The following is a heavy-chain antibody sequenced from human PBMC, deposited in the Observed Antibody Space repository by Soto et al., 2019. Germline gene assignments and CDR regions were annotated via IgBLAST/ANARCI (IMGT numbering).Heavy chain of an antibody. D-gene: IGHD3-10*01. J-gene: IGHJ6*02. Sequence: SETLSLTCTVSGGSISSGGYYWSWIRQHPGKGLEWIGYIYYSGSTYYNPSLKSRVTISVDTSKNQFSLKLSSVTAADTAVYYCARDYFRGVRGAKRESYYYYGMDVWGQGTTVTVSS. CDR2: IYYSGST. CDR1: GGSISSGGYY. V-gene: IGHV4-31*03. CDR3: ARDYFRGVRGAKRESYYYYGMDV.